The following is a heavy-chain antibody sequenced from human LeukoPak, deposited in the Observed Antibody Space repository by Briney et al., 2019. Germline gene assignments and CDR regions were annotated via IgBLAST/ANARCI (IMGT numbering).Heavy chain of an antibody. CDR1: GASISSGDYY. J-gene: IGHJ4*02. V-gene: IGHV4-30-4*08. D-gene: IGHD2-15*01. Sequence: SETLSLTCTVSGASISSGDYYWSWIRQPPGKGLEWIGYMYYSGSTYYNPSLKSRVTISVDTSKNQFSLKLSSVTAADTAVYYCARDVGGVAAEDYWGQGTLVTASS. CDR2: MYYSGST. CDR3: ARDVGGVAAEDY.